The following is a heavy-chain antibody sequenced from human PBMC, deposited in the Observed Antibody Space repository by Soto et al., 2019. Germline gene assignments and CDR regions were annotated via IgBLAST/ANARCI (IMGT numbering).Heavy chain of an antibody. CDR2: IYYSGST. CDR3: ARDLDVGVGGPDAFDI. J-gene: IGHJ3*02. D-gene: IGHD1-26*01. CDR1: GGSISSGDYY. V-gene: IGHV4-30-4*01. Sequence: QVQLQESGPGLVKPSQTLSLTCTVSGGSISSGDYYWSWIRQPPGKGLEWIGYIYYSGSTYYNPSLKSRVTRSVDTSKNQFSLKLSSVTAADTAVYYCARDLDVGVGGPDAFDIWGQGTMVTVSS.